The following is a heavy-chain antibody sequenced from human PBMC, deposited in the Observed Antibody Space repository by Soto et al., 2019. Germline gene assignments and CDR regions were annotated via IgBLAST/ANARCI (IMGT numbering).Heavy chain of an antibody. D-gene: IGHD2-21*02. CDR1: GGTFSSYA. Sequence: QVQLVQSGAEVKKPGSSVKVSCKASGGTFSSYAISWVRQAPGQGLEWMGGIIPIFGTANYAQKFQGRVTITXXEXTXXAYMERGSLRSEDTAVYYCARGVVTGYYYYYGMDVWGQGTTVTVSS. CDR2: IIPIFGTA. J-gene: IGHJ6*02. V-gene: IGHV1-69*05. CDR3: ARGVVTGYYYYYGMDV.